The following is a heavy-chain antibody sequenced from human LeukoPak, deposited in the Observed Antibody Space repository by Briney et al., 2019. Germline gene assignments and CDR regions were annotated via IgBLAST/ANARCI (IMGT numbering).Heavy chain of an antibody. J-gene: IGHJ4*02. Sequence: ASVTVSCTASGYTFTSYGISWVRQAPGQGLEWMGWISAYNGNTNYAQKLQGRVTMTTDTSTSTAYMELRSLRSGDTAVYYCAREAYYDSSGYYYVGGDFDYWGQGTLVTVSP. D-gene: IGHD3-22*01. CDR3: AREAYYDSSGYYYVGGDFDY. V-gene: IGHV1-18*01. CDR1: GYTFTSYG. CDR2: ISAYNGNT.